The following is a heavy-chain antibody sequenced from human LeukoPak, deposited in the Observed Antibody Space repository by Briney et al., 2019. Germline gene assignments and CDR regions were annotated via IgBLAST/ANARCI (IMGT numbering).Heavy chain of an antibody. Sequence: SVKVSCKASGFTFTSSAMQWVRQARGQRLEWIGWIVVGSGNTNYAQKLQERVTITRDMSTSTAYMELSSLRSEDTAVYYCARDLRYSSGWSASGMDVWGKGTTVTISS. CDR2: IVVGSGNT. CDR1: GFTFTSSA. J-gene: IGHJ6*03. D-gene: IGHD6-19*01. V-gene: IGHV1-58*02. CDR3: ARDLRYSSGWSASGMDV.